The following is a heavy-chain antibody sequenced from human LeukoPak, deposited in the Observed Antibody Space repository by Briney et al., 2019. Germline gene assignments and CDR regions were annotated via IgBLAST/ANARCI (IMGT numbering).Heavy chain of an antibody. CDR3: ARAPHRIAVACSGFDFDY. Sequence: SETLSLTCAVYGGSFSGYYWGWIRQPPGKGLEWIGSIYYSGSTYYNPSLKSRVTISVDTSKNQFSLKLSSVTAADTAVYYCARAPHRIAVACSGFDFDYWGQGTLVTVSS. D-gene: IGHD6-19*01. J-gene: IGHJ4*02. V-gene: IGHV4-34*01. CDR1: GGSFSGYY. CDR2: IYYSGST.